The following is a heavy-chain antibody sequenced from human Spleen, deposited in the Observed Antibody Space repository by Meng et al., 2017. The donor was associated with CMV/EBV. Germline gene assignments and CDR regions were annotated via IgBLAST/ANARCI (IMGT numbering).Heavy chain of an antibody. D-gene: IGHD7-27*01. CDR1: GFTFSSYA. V-gene: IGHV3-64*02. Sequence: GESLKISRAASGFTFSSYAMHWVRQAPGKGLEYVSSISTNGGTTYYADSVKGRFTVSRDNSKNTLYLQMGSLRAEDMAVYYCARVWGTAFDIWGQGTMVTVSS. J-gene: IGHJ3*02. CDR2: ISTNGGTT. CDR3: ARVWGTAFDI.